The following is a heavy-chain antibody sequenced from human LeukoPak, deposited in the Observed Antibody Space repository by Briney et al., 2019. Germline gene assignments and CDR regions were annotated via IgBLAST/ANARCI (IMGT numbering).Heavy chain of an antibody. V-gene: IGHV3-21*01. CDR1: GFTFSSYR. CDR3: VRDSYSNYFVY. CDR2: ISSSSSYI. D-gene: IGHD4-11*01. Sequence: GGSQRLSCAASGFTFSSYRMNWVRQAPGEGLEWVSFISSSSSYIDYADSVKGRFTISGDNAKNSLYLQMNSLRAEDTAVYYCVRDSYSNYFVYWGQGTLVTVSS. J-gene: IGHJ4*02.